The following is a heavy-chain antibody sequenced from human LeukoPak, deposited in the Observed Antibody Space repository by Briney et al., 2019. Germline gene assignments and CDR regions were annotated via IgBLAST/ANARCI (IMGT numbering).Heavy chain of an antibody. CDR1: GGSISSSSYY. CDR3: ARGVPAGL. CDR2: INHSGST. D-gene: IGHD6-25*01. Sequence: SETLSLTCTVSGGSISSSSYYWSWIRQPPGKGLEWIGEINHSGSTNYNPSLKSRVTISVDTSKNQFSLKLSSVTAADTAVYYCARGVPAGLWGQGTLVTVSS. V-gene: IGHV4-39*07. J-gene: IGHJ4*02.